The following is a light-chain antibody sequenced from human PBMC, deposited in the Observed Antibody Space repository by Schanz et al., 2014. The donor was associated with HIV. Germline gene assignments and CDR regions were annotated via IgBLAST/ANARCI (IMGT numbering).Light chain of an antibody. J-gene: IGLJ2*01. CDR3: SSYTSSSTVV. CDR1: SSDVGSYNY. V-gene: IGLV2-14*03. Sequence: QSALTQPASVSGSPGQSITISCTGTSSDVGSYNYVSWYQQHPGKAPKLLIFDVSRRPSGVSTRFSGSKSGDTASLTISGLQAEDEADYYCSSYTSSSTVVFGGGTKLTVL. CDR2: DVS.